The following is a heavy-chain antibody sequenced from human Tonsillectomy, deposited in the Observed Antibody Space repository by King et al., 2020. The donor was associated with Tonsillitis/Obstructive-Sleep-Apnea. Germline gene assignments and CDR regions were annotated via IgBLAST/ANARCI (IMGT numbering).Heavy chain of an antibody. J-gene: IGHJ4*02. CDR2: IWYDGGNK. CDR3: ARGWGAQAGNFDY. Sequence: QVQLVESGGGVVQPGRSLRLSCAASGFTFSSNGMHWVRQAPGKGLEWVAVIWYDGGNKYYADSVKVRLHISRNKPKNTLYLQMNSLRAEDTAVYYCARGWGAQAGNFDYWGQGTLVSVSS. V-gene: IGHV3-33*01. D-gene: IGHD6-19*01. CDR1: GFTFSSNG.